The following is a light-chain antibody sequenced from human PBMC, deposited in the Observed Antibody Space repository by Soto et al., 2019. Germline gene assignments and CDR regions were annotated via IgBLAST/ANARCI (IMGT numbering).Light chain of an antibody. CDR3: SSYTSSSTGV. V-gene: IGLV2-14*01. Sequence: QSVLTQPASVSGSPGQSFTISCTGTSSDVGGYNYVSWYQQHPGKAPKLMIYDVSNRPSGVSNRFSGSKSGNTASLTISGLQAEDEADYYCSSYTSSSTGVFGGGTKLTVL. J-gene: IGLJ3*02. CDR2: DVS. CDR1: SSDVGGYNY.